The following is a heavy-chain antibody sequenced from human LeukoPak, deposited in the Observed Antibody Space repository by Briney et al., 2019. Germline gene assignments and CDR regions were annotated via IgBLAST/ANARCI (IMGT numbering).Heavy chain of an antibody. Sequence: GASVKVSRKASGYTFTSYAMHWVRQAPGQRLGWMGWINAGNGNTKYSQKFQGRVTITRDTSASTAYMELRSLRSDDTAVYYCAREQWELPPDYWGQGTLVTVSS. V-gene: IGHV1-3*01. CDR3: AREQWELPPDY. J-gene: IGHJ4*02. CDR2: INAGNGNT. CDR1: GYTFTSYA. D-gene: IGHD1-26*01.